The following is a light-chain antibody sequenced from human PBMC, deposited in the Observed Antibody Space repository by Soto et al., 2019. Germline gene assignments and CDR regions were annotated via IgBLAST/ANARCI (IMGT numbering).Light chain of an antibody. CDR1: SGSIASDY. V-gene: IGLV6-57*04. CDR2: DNN. Sequence: NFMLTQQHSVSESPGKTVTISCTRSSGSIASDYVHWYQQRPGSAPTTLIYDNNLRPSAVPDRFSGSIDSSSNSASLTISGLKTEDEADYYCQSYDDPKIFGGGTKLTVL. J-gene: IGLJ2*01. CDR3: QSYDDPKI.